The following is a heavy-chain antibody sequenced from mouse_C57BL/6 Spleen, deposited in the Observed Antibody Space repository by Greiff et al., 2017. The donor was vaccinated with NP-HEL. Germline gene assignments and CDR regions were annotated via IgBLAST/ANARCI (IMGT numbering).Heavy chain of an antibody. CDR1: GYAFSSYW. D-gene: IGHD3-2*02. CDR2: IYPGDGDT. V-gene: IGHV1-80*01. J-gene: IGHJ2*01. CDR3: ARERDSSGYTDY. Sequence: VKLMESGAELVKPGASVKISCKASGYAFSSYWMNWVKQRPGKGLEWIGQIYPGDGDTNYNGKFKGKATLTADKSSSTAYMQLSSLTAEDSAVYFCARERDSSGYTDYWGQGTTLTVSS.